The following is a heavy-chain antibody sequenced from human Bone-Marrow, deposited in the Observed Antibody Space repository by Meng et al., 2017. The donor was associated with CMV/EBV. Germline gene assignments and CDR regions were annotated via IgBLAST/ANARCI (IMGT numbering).Heavy chain of an antibody. D-gene: IGHD3-3*01. Sequence: GGSLRLSCAASGFTFSSYSMNWVRQAPGKGLEWVSYISSSSSTIYYADSVKGRFTISRDNAKNSLYLQMNSLRAEDTAVYYCARELGELPARSGYYLYPRGQGTLVTASS. J-gene: IGHJ5*02. CDR1: GFTFSSYS. CDR3: ARELGELPARSGYYLYP. V-gene: IGHV3-48*04. CDR2: ISSSSSTI.